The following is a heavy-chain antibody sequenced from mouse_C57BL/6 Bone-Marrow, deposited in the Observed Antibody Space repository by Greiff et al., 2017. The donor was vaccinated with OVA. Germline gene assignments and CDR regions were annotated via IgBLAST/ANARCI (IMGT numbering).Heavy chain of an antibody. CDR2: LSSGGSYT. CDR3: ASQDSSNY. CDR1: GFTFSSYG. D-gene: IGHD3-2*02. Sequence: EVQGVESGGDLVKPGGSLKLSCAAPGFTFSSYGMSWVRQTPDKRLEWVATLSSGGSYTYYPDSVKGRFTISRDNAKNTLYLQRSSLKSEDTAMYYCASQDSSNYWGQGTTLTVSS. V-gene: IGHV5-6*01. J-gene: IGHJ2*01.